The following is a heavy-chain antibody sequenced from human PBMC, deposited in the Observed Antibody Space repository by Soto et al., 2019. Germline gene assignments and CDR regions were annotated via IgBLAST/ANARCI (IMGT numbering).Heavy chain of an antibody. V-gene: IGHV4-4*02. J-gene: IGHJ4*02. CDR3: ARDVGVCSGGSCYFDY. Sequence: PSETLSLICAVSSGSISSSNWWSWVRQPPGKGLEWIGEIYHSGSTNYNPSLKSRVTISVDKSKNQFSLKLSSVTAADTAVYYCARDVGVCSGGSCYFDYWGQGTLVTVSS. CDR2: IYHSGST. D-gene: IGHD2-15*01. CDR1: SGSISSSNW.